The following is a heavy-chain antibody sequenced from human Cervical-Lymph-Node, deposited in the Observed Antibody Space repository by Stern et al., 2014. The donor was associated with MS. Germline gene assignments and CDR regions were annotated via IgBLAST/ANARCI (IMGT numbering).Heavy chain of an antibody. CDR3: ARGRVRGDSSGWYY. Sequence: VQLVESGGGVVQPGRSLRLSCAASGFTFSTYPIHWVRQAPGKGLEWVALISYDGSNKYYADSVEGRFPISRDNSKNTLYLQMNSLRADDTAVYYCARGRVRGDSSGWYYWGQGTLVTVSS. CDR2: ISYDGSNK. J-gene: IGHJ4*02. CDR1: GFTFSTYP. V-gene: IGHV3-30*04. D-gene: IGHD6-19*01.